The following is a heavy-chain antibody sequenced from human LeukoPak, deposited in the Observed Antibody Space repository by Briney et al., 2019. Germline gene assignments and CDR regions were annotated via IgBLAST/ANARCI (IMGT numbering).Heavy chain of an antibody. V-gene: IGHV3-23*01. CDR3: VNRDRGWLQSSGMDV. CDR2: ISGSGGST. Sequence: GGSLRLACAASGFTFSSYAMSWVSQAPGKGLEGVSAISGSGGSTYYADSVKGRFTISRDNSKTTLSLQMNSLRAEDTAVYYCVNRDRGWLQSSGMDVWGQGTTVTVSS. J-gene: IGHJ6*02. CDR1: GFTFSSYA. D-gene: IGHD5-24*01.